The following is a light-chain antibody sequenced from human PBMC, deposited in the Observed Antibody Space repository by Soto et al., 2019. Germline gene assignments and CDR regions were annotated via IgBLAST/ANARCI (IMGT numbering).Light chain of an antibody. V-gene: IGLV2-14*01. CDR2: EVS. Sequence: QSALTQPASVSGSPGQSITISCTGTSSDVGGYNYVSWYQHHPGKAPKLMIYEVSNRPSGVSNRFSGSKSGNTASLTISGLQDEDEADYYCSSYTSSSTSYDFGNGTKVTV. CDR3: SSYTSSSTSYD. CDR1: SSDVGGYNY. J-gene: IGLJ1*01.